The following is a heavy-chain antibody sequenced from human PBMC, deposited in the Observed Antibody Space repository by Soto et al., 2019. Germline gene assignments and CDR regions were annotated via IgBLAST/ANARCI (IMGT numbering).Heavy chain of an antibody. CDR3: AKTLEGELSTDDY. D-gene: IGHD3-16*02. J-gene: IGHJ4*02. Sequence: GGSLRLSFAASGFTFSSYAMSGVRRAPGKGLEWVSGIIGRGGSTYYADSVKGRFTISRDNSKNTLYLQMNSLRAEDTAVYYCAKTLEGELSTDDYWGQGTLVTVSS. CDR2: IIGRGGST. CDR1: GFTFSSYA. V-gene: IGHV3-23*01.